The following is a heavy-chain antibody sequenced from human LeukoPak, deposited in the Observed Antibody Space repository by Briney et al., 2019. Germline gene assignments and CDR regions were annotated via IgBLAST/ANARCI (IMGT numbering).Heavy chain of an antibody. CDR2: IYYSGST. Sequence: PSETLSLTCTVSGGSISSYYWSWIRQPPGKGLEWIGYIYYSGSTNYNPSLKSRVTISVDTSKNQFSLKLSSVTAADTAVYYCASRRYSSGWYDYWGQGTLVTVSS. CDR1: GGSISSYY. CDR3: ASRRYSSGWYDY. D-gene: IGHD6-19*01. V-gene: IGHV4-59*08. J-gene: IGHJ4*02.